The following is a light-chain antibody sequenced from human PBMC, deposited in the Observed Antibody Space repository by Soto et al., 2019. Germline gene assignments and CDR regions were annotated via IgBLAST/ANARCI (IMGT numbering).Light chain of an antibody. CDR3: QQNNMWPPYI. V-gene: IGKV3-15*01. CDR1: QSVSSN. Sequence: EIVMTQSPANLSVSPGERATLSCRASQSVSSNLAWYQQKPGQGPRLLIYGASTRATSIPARFSGSGSGTDFTLQINSLQYEVFAVYYCQQNNMWPPYIFGQGTKVEIK. J-gene: IGKJ2*01. CDR2: GAS.